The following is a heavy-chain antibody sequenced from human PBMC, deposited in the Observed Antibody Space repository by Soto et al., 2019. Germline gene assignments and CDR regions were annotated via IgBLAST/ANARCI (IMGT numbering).Heavy chain of an antibody. Sequence: GGSLRLSCAASGFTFSDYYIPWICRAPGKGLEWISYISGNGEIIQYAASARGRFTISRDNAENSVYLEMDSLRAEDTALYYCARDVDADFRTDFDYWGRGTLVTVSS. J-gene: IGHJ4*02. CDR2: ISGNGEII. V-gene: IGHV3-11*01. D-gene: IGHD4-17*01. CDR3: ARDVDADFRTDFDY. CDR1: GFTFSDYY.